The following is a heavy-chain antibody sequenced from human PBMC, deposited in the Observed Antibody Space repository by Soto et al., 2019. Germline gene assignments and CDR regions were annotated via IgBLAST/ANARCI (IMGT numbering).Heavy chain of an antibody. CDR2: ISFDGSNR. D-gene: IGHD6-19*01. CDR1: GFNFGTSG. V-gene: IGHV3-30*18. J-gene: IGHJ6*02. Sequence: GGSLRLSCAASGFNFGTSGMHWVRQAPGRGLEWVSVISFDGSNRYYEGSVKGRFTISRDTSKSMLYLQINSLTAEDTAIYYCAKDRPRSSGSKQYYALDFWGQGATVTV. CDR3: AKDRPRSSGSKQYYALDF.